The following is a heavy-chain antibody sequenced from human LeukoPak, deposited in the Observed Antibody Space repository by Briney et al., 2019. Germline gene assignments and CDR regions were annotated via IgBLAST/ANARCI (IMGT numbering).Heavy chain of an antibody. CDR3: AKDEVTSGGGLAS. CDR2: MYTGGTT. V-gene: IGHV3-53*01. J-gene: IGHJ5*01. CDR1: GFTVSGTH. D-gene: IGHD2-21*02. Sequence: GGSLRLSCAASGFTVSGTHMSWVRQAPGKGLEWVSAMYTGGTTYYADSVTGRFTVSRDTSRNTLFLDMDSLRAEDTAVYYCAKDEVTSGGGLASWGQGTLVIVSS.